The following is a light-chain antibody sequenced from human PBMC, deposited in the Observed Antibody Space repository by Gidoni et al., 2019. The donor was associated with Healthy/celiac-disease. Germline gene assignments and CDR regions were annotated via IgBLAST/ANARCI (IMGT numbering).Light chain of an antibody. Sequence: EIVLTQSPATLSLSPGERATLPCRASQSVSSYLAWYQQKPGQAPRLLIYDASNRATGIPARFSGSGSGTDFTLTISSLEPEDVAVYYCQQRSNWLTFGGXTKVEIK. CDR1: QSVSSY. CDR2: DAS. J-gene: IGKJ4*01. CDR3: QQRSNWLT. V-gene: IGKV3-11*01.